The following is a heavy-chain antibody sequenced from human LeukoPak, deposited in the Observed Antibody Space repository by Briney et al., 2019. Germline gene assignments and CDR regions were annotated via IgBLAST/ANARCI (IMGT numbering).Heavy chain of an antibody. D-gene: IGHD1-26*01. J-gene: IGHJ6*02. CDR2: IIPIFDTA. V-gene: IGHV1-69*01. Sequence: TVKVSCKASGGTFSSYSISWVRQTPGQGLEWMGGIIPIFDTADYAQKFQGRVTITADESTSTAYMELSSLRSEDTAVFYCARISLGAIWGYYYGMDVWGQGTTVTVSS. CDR1: GGTFSSYS. CDR3: ARISLGAIWGYYYGMDV.